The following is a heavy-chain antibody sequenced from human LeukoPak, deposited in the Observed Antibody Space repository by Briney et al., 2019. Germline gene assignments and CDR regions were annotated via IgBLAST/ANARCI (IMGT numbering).Heavy chain of an antibody. Sequence: PSETLSLTCTVSGASISDSSYFWGWIRQPPGKGLEWIGSIHYGGSTFYNPSLKSRVSVSVDTSKTQFSLKLTSVTAADTAVYYCARQSKHYDILTGYRPDAFDVWGQGTLVTLSS. D-gene: IGHD3-9*01. CDR2: IHYGGST. V-gene: IGHV4-39*01. J-gene: IGHJ3*01. CDR1: GASISDSSYF. CDR3: ARQSKHYDILTGYRPDAFDV.